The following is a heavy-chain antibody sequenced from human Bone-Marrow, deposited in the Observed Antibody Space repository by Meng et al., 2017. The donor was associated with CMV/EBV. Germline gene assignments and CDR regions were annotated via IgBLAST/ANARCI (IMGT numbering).Heavy chain of an antibody. Sequence: SETLSLTCTVSGGSISSYYWSWIRQPPGKGLEWIGYIYYSGSTNYNPSLKSRVTISVDTSKNQFSLKLSSVTAADTAVYYCARVDSNLNYYYYYGMDVWGQGTTVTVSS. CDR1: GGSISSYY. CDR2: IYYSGST. V-gene: IGHV4-59*01. J-gene: IGHJ6*02. D-gene: IGHD3-22*01. CDR3: ARVDSNLNYYYYYGMDV.